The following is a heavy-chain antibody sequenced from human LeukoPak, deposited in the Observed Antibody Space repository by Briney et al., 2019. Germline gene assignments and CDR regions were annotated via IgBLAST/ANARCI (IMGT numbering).Heavy chain of an antibody. CDR2: INHSGST. Sequence: PSETLSLTRAVYGGSFSGYYWSWIRQPPGKGLEWIGEINHSGSTNYNPSLKSRVTISVDTSKNQFSLKLSSVTAADTAVYYCARGGRWLQSYFDYWGQGALVTVSS. V-gene: IGHV4-34*01. D-gene: IGHD5-24*01. J-gene: IGHJ4*02. CDR1: GGSFSGYY. CDR3: ARGGRWLQSYFDY.